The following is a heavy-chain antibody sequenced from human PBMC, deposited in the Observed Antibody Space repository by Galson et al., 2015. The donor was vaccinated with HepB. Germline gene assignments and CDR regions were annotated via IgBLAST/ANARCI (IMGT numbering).Heavy chain of an antibody. CDR1: GGTFSSYA. J-gene: IGHJ4*02. CDR3: ARDQLRVVGAKTVQKYYFDY. D-gene: IGHD1-26*01. V-gene: IGHV1-69*06. CDR2: IIPIFGTA. Sequence: SVKVSCKASGGTFSSYAISWVRQAPGQGLEWMGGIIPIFGTANYAQKFQGRVTITADKSTSTAYMELSSLRSEDTAVYYCARDQLRVVGAKTVQKYYFDYWGQGTLVTVSS.